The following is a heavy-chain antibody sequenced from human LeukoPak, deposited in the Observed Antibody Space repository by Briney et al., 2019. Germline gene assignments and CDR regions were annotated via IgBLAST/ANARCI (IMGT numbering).Heavy chain of an antibody. CDR1: GGSISSSSYS. J-gene: IGHJ5*02. V-gene: IGHV4-61*02. Sequence: SETLSLTCTVSGGSISSSSYSWSWIRQPAGKGLEWIGRIYISGSTNYNPSLKSRVTISVDTSKKQFSLKLSSVTAADTAVYYCAREKIGYYDGSGRGWFDPWGQGTLVTVSS. D-gene: IGHD3-22*01. CDR2: IYISGST. CDR3: AREKIGYYDGSGRGWFDP.